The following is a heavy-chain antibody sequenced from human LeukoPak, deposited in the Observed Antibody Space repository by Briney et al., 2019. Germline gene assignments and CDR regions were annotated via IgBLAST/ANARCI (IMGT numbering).Heavy chain of an antibody. J-gene: IGHJ4*02. Sequence: ASVKVSCKASGYTFTGYYMHWVRQAPGQGLERMGWINPNSGGTNYAQKFQGRVTMTRDTSISTAYMELSRLRSDDTAVYYCARDDNYGSGQPDDWGQGTLVTVSS. CDR2: INPNSGGT. D-gene: IGHD3-10*01. CDR3: ARDDNYGSGQPDD. V-gene: IGHV1-2*02. CDR1: GYTFTGYY.